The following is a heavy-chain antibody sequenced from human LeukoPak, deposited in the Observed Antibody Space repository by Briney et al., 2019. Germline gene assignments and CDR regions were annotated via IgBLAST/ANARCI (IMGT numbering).Heavy chain of an antibody. D-gene: IGHD3-3*01. Sequence: SETLSLTCAVYGGSFSGYYGSWIRQPPGKGLEWIGETNDSGSTNYNPSLKSRVTISVDTCKNEFALKVRYVTAEDTAVYYCARTLYDFWSGYYSCFDYWGQGTLVTVSS. V-gene: IGHV4-34*01. CDR1: GGSFSGYY. J-gene: IGHJ4*02. CDR2: TNDSGST. CDR3: ARTLYDFWSGYYSCFDY.